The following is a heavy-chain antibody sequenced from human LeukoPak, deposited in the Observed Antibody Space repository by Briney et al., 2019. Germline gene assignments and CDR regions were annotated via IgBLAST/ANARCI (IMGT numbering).Heavy chain of an antibody. V-gene: IGHV3-23*01. CDR1: GFTFNNYA. CDR3: AKDQVAVVTAPGFDY. D-gene: IGHD2-21*02. Sequence: GGSLRLSCAASGFTFNNYAMTWVRQAPGKGLEWVSAISGSGASTYYADSVKGRFTISRDNSKNTLYLQMDRLRVEDTAVYYCAKDQVAVVTAPGFDYWGQGTLVTVSS. CDR2: ISGSGAST. J-gene: IGHJ4*02.